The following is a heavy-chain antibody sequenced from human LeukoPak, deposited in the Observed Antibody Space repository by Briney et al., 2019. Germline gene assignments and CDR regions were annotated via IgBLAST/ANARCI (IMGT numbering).Heavy chain of an antibody. J-gene: IGHJ4*02. CDR1: GGSISSGGYY. Sequence: SETQSLTCTVSGGSISSGGYYWSWIRQHPVKGLEWIGNIYYSGSTYYNPSLKSRVTISVDTSKNQFSLRLSSVTAADTAVYHCARGPFVRSPLYFDYWGQGTLVTVSS. CDR3: ARGPFVRSPLYFDY. CDR2: IYYSGST. D-gene: IGHD3-3*01. V-gene: IGHV4-31*03.